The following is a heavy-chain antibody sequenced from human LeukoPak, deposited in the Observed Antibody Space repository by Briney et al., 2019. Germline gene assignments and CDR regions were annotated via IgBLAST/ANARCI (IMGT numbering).Heavy chain of an antibody. V-gene: IGHV1-18*04. D-gene: IGHD5-12*01. Sequence: GASVKVSCKASGFTFKNYGFSWVRQAPGQGLQWMGWISADNGDTKYAQNLQSRVIMTTDRSTGTAYVELTSLRSDDTAVYYCARDRRGYSAYDGEGFDYWGQGTLVTVSS. CDR1: GFTFKNYG. CDR3: ARDRRGYSAYDGEGFDY. J-gene: IGHJ4*02. CDR2: ISADNGDT.